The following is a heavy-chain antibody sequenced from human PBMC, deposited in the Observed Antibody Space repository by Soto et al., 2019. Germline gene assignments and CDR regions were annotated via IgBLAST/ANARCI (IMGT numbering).Heavy chain of an antibody. CDR2: INAGNGNT. J-gene: IGHJ4*02. Sequence: WASVKVSCKASGYTFTSYAMHWVRQAPGQRLEWMGWINAGNGNTKYSQKFQGRVTITRDTSASTAYMELSSLRSEDTAVYYCARSLNIVVVPAAEATPLFDYWGQGTLVTVSS. D-gene: IGHD2-2*01. CDR3: ARSLNIVVVPAAEATPLFDY. CDR1: GYTFTSYA. V-gene: IGHV1-3*01.